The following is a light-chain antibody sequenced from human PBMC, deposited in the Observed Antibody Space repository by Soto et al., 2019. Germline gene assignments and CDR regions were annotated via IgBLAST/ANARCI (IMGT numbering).Light chain of an antibody. V-gene: IGKV3-20*01. J-gene: IGKJ1*01. CDR3: QHHGSSPPVT. CDR2: GAS. Sequence: DIVLSQSPCTLSLSPLERSTLSCRASQSVTDTHLAWYQQKPGQSPRLVIYGASSRAAGIPERFIASGSETDFTLTISRLEPEDFAVYYCQHHGSSPPVTFGQG. CDR1: QSVTDTH.